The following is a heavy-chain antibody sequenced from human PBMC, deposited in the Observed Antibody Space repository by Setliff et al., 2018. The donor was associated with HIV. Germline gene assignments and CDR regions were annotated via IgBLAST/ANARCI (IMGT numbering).Heavy chain of an antibody. CDR2: IFQRETT. CDR3: ARHPPHDSTWPYYYYGMDV. Sequence: SETLSLTCAVTGDSISDGYFWGWIRQPPGKGLEWMGTIFQRETTTYSPSVKSRITMSMDTSNIHFSLKLSSVTAADTAVYYCARHPPHDSTWPYYYYGMDVWGQGTKVTVSS. D-gene: IGHD6-13*01. CDR1: GDSISDGYF. J-gene: IGHJ6*02. V-gene: IGHV4-38-2*01.